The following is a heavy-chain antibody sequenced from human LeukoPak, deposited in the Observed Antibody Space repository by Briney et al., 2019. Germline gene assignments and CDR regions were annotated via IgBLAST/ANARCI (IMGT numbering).Heavy chain of an antibody. CDR2: IYHSGST. CDR1: GGSISSSNW. Sequence: SETLSLTCAVSGGSISSSNWWSWVRQPPGKGLEWIGEIYHSGSTNYNPSLKSRVTISVDKSKNQFSLKLSSVTAADTAVYYCARGPGYCSSTSCPTDYWGQGTLVTVSS. CDR3: ARGPGYCSSTSCPTDY. V-gene: IGHV4-4*02. J-gene: IGHJ4*02. D-gene: IGHD2-2*01.